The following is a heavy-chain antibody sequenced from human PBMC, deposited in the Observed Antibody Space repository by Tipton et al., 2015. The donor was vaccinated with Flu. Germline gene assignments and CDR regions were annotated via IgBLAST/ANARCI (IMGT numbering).Heavy chain of an antibody. CDR1: GGSISSYY. CDR2: IYYSGST. J-gene: IGHJ3*02. V-gene: IGHV4-59*01. D-gene: IGHD1-26*01. CDR3: AREKVGATSAFDI. Sequence: TLSLTCTVSGGSISSYYWSWIRQPPGKGLEWIGYIYYSGSTNYNPSLKSRVTISVDTSTNQFSLKLSSVTAADTAVYYCAREKVGATSAFDIWGQGTMVTVSS.